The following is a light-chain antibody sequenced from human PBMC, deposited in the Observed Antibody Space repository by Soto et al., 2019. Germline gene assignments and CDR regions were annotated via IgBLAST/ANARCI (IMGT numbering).Light chain of an antibody. CDR1: LGVSSR. V-gene: IGKV3-15*01. J-gene: IGKJ4*01. CDR3: QQYDRWPLLT. CDR2: GAS. Sequence: EVVMTQSPATLSVSPGERATLSCWTSLGVSSRLAWYQQKPGQAPRLLIYGASTRATGIPARFSCSGSGTECTLTISSLQSEDFAVYSCQQYDRWPLLTFGGGTKVEI.